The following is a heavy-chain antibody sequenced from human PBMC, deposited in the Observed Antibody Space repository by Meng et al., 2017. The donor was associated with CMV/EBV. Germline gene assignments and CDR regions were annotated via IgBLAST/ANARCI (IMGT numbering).Heavy chain of an antibody. CDR1: GGTFSSYA. J-gene: IGHJ5*02. Sequence: QVQLGQSGAEVKKPGSSVKVPCKASGGTFSSYAISWVRQAPGQGLEWMGGIIPIFGTANYAQKFQGRVTITADESTSTAYMELSSLRSEDTAVYYCARRGSYYGSGSYYNWFDPWGQGTLVTVSS. D-gene: IGHD3-10*01. CDR2: IIPIFGTA. V-gene: IGHV1-69*12. CDR3: ARRGSYYGSGSYYNWFDP.